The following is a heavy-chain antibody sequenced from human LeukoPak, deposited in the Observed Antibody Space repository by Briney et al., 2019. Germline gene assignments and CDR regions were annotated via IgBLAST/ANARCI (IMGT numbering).Heavy chain of an antibody. D-gene: IGHD3-10*01. J-gene: IGHJ5*02. Sequence: GGSLRLSCAASGFTFSSYGMHWVRQAPGKGLEWVPVISYDGSNKYYADSVKGRFTISRDNSKNTLYLQMNSLRAEDTAVYYCATRITMVRGVMNWFDPWGQGTLVTVSS. CDR2: ISYDGSNK. CDR3: ATRITMVRGVMNWFDP. CDR1: GFTFSSYG. V-gene: IGHV3-30*03.